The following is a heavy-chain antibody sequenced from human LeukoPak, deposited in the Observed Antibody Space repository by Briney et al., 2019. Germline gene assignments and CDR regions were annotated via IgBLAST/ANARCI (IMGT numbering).Heavy chain of an antibody. V-gene: IGHV3-11*06. CDR3: ARGGRKDALDY. CDR2: ISGNSGYT. Sequence: GGSLRLSCAASGFTFSDYYMSWIRQAPGKGLEWVSYISGNSGYTNYADSAKGRFTISRDSAKSSLYLQMDILRAEDTAVYYCARGGRKDALDYWGQGTLVTVSS. CDR1: GFTFSDYY. D-gene: IGHD1-14*01. J-gene: IGHJ4*02.